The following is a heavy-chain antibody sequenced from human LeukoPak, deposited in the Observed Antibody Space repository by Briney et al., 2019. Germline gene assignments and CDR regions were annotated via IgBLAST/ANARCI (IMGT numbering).Heavy chain of an antibody. D-gene: IGHD6-19*01. Sequence: ASVKVSCKASGYTFTSYAMNWVRQAPGQGLECMGWINTNTGNPTYAQGFTGRFVFSLDTSVSTAYLQISSLKAEDTAVYYCAESSGWYRGDAFDIWGQGTMVTVSS. CDR1: GYTFTSYA. CDR3: AESSGWYRGDAFDI. V-gene: IGHV7-4-1*02. CDR2: INTNTGNP. J-gene: IGHJ3*02.